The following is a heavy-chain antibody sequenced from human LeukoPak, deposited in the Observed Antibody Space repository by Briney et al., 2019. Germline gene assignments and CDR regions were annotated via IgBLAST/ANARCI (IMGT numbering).Heavy chain of an antibody. D-gene: IGHD6-13*01. Sequence: SETLSLTCTVSGYSISSGYYWGWIRQPPGKGLEWIGSIYHSGSTYYNPSLKSRVTISVDTSKNQFSLKLSSVTAADTAVYYCAKGHSSSWSWWFDPWGQGTLVTVSS. CDR2: IYHSGST. CDR1: GYSISSGYY. J-gene: IGHJ5*02. CDR3: AKGHSSSWSWWFDP. V-gene: IGHV4-38-2*02.